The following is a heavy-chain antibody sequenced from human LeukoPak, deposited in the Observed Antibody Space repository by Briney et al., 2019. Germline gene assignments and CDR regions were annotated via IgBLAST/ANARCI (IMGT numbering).Heavy chain of an antibody. CDR3: ARVSPDGYFDY. CDR2: IIPILGIA. CDR1: GGTFSSYT. Sequence: ASVKVSCKASGGTFSSYTVSWVRQAPGQGLEWMGRIIPILGIANYAQKFQGRVTITADKSTSTAYMELSSLRSEDTAVYYCARVSPDGYFDYWGQGALVTVSS. V-gene: IGHV1-69*02. J-gene: IGHJ4*02. D-gene: IGHD2/OR15-2a*01.